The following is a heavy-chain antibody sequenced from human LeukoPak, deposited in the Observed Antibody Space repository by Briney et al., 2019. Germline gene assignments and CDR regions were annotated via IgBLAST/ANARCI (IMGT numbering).Heavy chain of an antibody. CDR3: TRESRPFCPFGY. V-gene: IGHV4-4*02. Sequence: SETLSLTCGVSGGPIDITNYWSWVRQAPGKGLEWIGEIAHDGTTNYNLSLRSRVAMSLDRANNQFSLSLTSVTAADAAIYYCTRESRPFCPFGYWGQGVLVTVSS. J-gene: IGHJ4*02. CDR2: IAHDGTT. D-gene: IGHD3-16*01. CDR1: GGPIDITNY.